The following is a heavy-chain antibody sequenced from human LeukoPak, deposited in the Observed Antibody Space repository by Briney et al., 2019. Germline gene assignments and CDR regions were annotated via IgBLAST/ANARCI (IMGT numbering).Heavy chain of an antibody. Sequence: SETLSLTCTVSGGSFSSGDYYWTWIRQPPGKGLEWIGYIHYSGSTYYNPSLKSRVSISVDTSKNQFSLKLSSVTAADTAVYYCARRGTDYYYYYMDVWGKGTTVTVSS. V-gene: IGHV4-30-4*08. D-gene: IGHD1-1*01. J-gene: IGHJ6*03. CDR2: IHYSGST. CDR1: GGSFSSGDYY. CDR3: ARRGTDYYYYYMDV.